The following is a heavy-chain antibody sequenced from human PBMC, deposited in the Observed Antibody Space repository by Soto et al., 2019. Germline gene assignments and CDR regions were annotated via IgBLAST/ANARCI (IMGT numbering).Heavy chain of an antibody. J-gene: IGHJ3*02. CDR1: GYTFTSYY. CDR2: INPSGGST. CDR3: ARVNYDFWSGYWNAFDI. V-gene: IGHV1-46*01. D-gene: IGHD3-3*01. Sequence: ASVKVSCKASGYTFTSYYMHWVRQAPGQGLEWMGIINPSGGSTIYAQKFQGRVTMTRDTSMSTAYMELSRLRSDDTAVYYCARVNYDFWSGYWNAFDIWGQGTMVTVSS.